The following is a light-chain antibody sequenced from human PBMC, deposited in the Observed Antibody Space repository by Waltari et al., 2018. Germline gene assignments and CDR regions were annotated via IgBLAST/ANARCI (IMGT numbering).Light chain of an antibody. CDR2: DVS. Sequence: QSALTQPRSVSGSPGQSVTISCTGTSSDVGGYNYVSWYQQHPVKAPTLMIYDVSKRPSGVPDRFTVSKSGNTASLTISGLQAEDEADYYCCSYAGGYSWVFGGGTKLTVL. V-gene: IGLV2-11*01. CDR3: CSYAGGYSWV. CDR1: SSDVGGYNY. J-gene: IGLJ3*02.